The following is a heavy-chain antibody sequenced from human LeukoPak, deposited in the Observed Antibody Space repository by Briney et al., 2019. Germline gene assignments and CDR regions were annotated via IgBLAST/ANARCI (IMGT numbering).Heavy chain of an antibody. V-gene: IGHV4-61*08. CDR2: LFYSGNT. CDR3: GRVRTGNTGSPEYFED. J-gene: IGHJ1*01. CDR1: GGSISSNDYY. D-gene: IGHD5-12*01. Sequence: SETLSLTCTVSGGSISSNDYYWSWIRQPPGKGLEWIGYLFYSGNTNSNPSLKSRVTILADTSKNQFSLRLNSVTAADTAVYFCGRVRTGNTGSPEYFEDWGQGTLVTVSS.